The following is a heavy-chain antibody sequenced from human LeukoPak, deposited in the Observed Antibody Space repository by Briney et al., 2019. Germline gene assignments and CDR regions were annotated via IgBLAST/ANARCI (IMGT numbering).Heavy chain of an antibody. D-gene: IGHD6-13*01. Sequence: PGGSLRLSCAASGFTFSSYAMHWVRQAPGKGLERVAVISYDGSNKYYADSVKGRFTISRDNSKNTLYLQMNSLRAEDTAVYYCARWSIAAAGTGSDYWGQGTLVTVSS. CDR1: GFTFSSYA. V-gene: IGHV3-30-3*01. CDR3: ARWSIAAAGTGSDY. CDR2: ISYDGSNK. J-gene: IGHJ4*02.